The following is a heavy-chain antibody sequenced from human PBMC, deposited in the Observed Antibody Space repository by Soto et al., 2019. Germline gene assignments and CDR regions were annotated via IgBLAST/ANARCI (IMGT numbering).Heavy chain of an antibody. Sequence: GGSLRLSCAACGFTFSSYGMHWVRQAPGKGLEWVAVISYDGSNKYYADSVKGRFTISRDNSKNTLYLQMNSLRAEDTAVYYCAKGATYCTNGVCYAFDIWGQGTMVTVSS. CDR2: ISYDGSNK. V-gene: IGHV3-30*18. CDR1: GFTFSSYG. D-gene: IGHD2-8*01. J-gene: IGHJ3*02. CDR3: AKGATYCTNGVCYAFDI.